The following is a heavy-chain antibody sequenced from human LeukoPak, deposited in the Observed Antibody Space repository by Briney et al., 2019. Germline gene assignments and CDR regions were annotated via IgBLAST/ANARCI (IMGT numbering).Heavy chain of an antibody. V-gene: IGHV3-30*03. CDR1: GVTFSSDG. D-gene: IGHD5-12*01. CDR2: ISSDGNDK. Sequence: GGSLRLSCAASGVTFSSDGMHWVRQAPGKGLEWVALISSDGNDKLYGDSVKGRFTISRDDSKSTLYLQMNSLRAEDTAVYYCTTKVIRGNSGDDYDDWGQGTLVTVSS. J-gene: IGHJ4*02. CDR3: TTKVIRGNSGDDYDD.